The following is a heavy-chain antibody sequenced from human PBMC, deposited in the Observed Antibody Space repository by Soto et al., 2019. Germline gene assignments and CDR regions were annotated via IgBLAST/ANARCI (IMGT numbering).Heavy chain of an antibody. CDR3: ARGNSSPFDY. V-gene: IGHV3-66*01. CDR1: GFTVSSNY. Sequence: EVQLVGSGGGLVQPGGSLRLSCAASGFTVSSNYMTWVRQAPGKGLQWVSILYAGGRAYHADSVKGRFTISSDNSKNTLYLQMDSLRAEDTAMYYCARGNSSPFDYWGHGTLVTVSS. J-gene: IGHJ4*01. D-gene: IGHD6-6*01. CDR2: LYAGGRA.